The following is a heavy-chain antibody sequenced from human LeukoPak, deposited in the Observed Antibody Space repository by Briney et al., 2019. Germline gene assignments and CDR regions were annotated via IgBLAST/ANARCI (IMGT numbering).Heavy chain of an antibody. CDR2: IKRKVDGETT. CDR1: GFTFSNTW. CDR3: TTDTFDSDGYSHDF. D-gene: IGHD3-22*01. Sequence: GESLRLSCSASGFTFSNTWMSWVRQAPRKGLEWVGRIKRKVDGETTDYAASVKGRISISRDDSESTLYLEMNSLKTEDTAVYYCTTDTFDSDGYSHDFWGQGTLVTVSS. V-gene: IGHV3-15*01. J-gene: IGHJ4*02.